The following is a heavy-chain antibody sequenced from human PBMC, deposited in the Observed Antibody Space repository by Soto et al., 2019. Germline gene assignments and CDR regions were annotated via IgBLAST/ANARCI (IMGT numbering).Heavy chain of an antibody. V-gene: IGHV1-69*13. CDR1: GGTFSSYA. Sequence: SVKVSCKASGGTFSSYAISWVRQAPGQGLEWLGGIIPIFGTANYAQKFQGRVTITADESTSTAYMELSSLRSEDPAVYYCARDPIDHSGSYSGWFDPWGQGTLVTVSS. CDR3: ARDPIDHSGSYSGWFDP. D-gene: IGHD1-26*01. CDR2: IIPIFGTA. J-gene: IGHJ5*02.